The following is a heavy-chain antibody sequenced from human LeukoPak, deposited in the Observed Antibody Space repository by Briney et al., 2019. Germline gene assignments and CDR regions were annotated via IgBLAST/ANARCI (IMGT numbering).Heavy chain of an antibody. CDR2: IRYDGSNK. CDR3: AKEIPYYYDSSGYSPFDY. CDR1: GFTFRSYG. Sequence: PGRSLRLSCAASGFTFRSYGMHWVRQAPGKGLEWVAFIRYDGSNKYYADSVKGRFTISRDNSKNTLYLQMNSLRAEDTAVYYCAKEIPYYYDSSGYSPFDYWGQGTLVTVSS. J-gene: IGHJ4*02. V-gene: IGHV3-30*02. D-gene: IGHD3-22*01.